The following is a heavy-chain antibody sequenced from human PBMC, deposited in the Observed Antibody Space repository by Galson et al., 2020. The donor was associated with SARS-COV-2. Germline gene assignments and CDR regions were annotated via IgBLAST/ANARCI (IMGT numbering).Heavy chain of an antibody. V-gene: IGHV1-24*01. D-gene: IGHD3-10*01. CDR3: ATAPSIRGVSTSYYYYYGMDV. Sequence: ASVKVSCKVSGYTLTELSMHWVRQAPGKGLEWMGGFDPEDGETIYAQKFQGRVTMTEDTSTDTAYMELSSLRSEDTAVYYCATAPSIRGVSTSYYYYYGMDVWGQGTTVTVSS. CDR2: FDPEDGET. J-gene: IGHJ6*02. CDR1: GYTLTELS.